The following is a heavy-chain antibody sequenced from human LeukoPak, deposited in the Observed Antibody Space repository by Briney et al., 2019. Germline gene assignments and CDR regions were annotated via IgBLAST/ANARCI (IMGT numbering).Heavy chain of an antibody. V-gene: IGHV1-46*01. Sequence: ASVKVSCKPSGYTFTNYFIHWVRQAPGQELVWMVMINPSDGSTDYAQKFQGRVTMTRDTSTTTVYMEMNSLRSEDTAIYYCARDGGCSSGGYCRRNYFDYWGQGTLVTVSS. J-gene: IGHJ4*02. CDR1: GYTFTNYF. CDR3: ARDGGCSSGGYCRRNYFDY. D-gene: IGHD2-15*01. CDR2: INPSDGST.